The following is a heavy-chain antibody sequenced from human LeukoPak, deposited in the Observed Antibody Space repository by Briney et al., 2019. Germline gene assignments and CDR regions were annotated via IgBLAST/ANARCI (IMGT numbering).Heavy chain of an antibody. V-gene: IGHV3-23*01. CDR1: GFTFSSYA. CDR2: ISGSGGST. Sequence: PGGSLRLSCAASGFTFSSYAMSWVRQAPGKGLEWVSAISGSGGSTYYADSVKGRFTISRDNSKNTLYQQMNSLRAEDTAVYYCAKAFRYYDSSGPFDYWGQGTLVTVSS. CDR3: AKAFRYYDSSGPFDY. J-gene: IGHJ4*02. D-gene: IGHD3-22*01.